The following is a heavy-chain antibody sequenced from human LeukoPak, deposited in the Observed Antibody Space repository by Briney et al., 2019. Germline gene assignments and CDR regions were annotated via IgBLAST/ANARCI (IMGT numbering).Heavy chain of an antibody. CDR2: INPNSGGT. V-gene: IGHV1-2*02. CDR3: ARDRPIYCSSTSCYGNVWFDP. J-gene: IGHJ5*02. D-gene: IGHD2-2*01. Sequence: ASVKVSCKASGYTFTGYYMHWVRQAPGQGLEWMGWINPNSGGTNYAQKFQGRVTMARDTSISTAYMELSRLRSDDTAVYYCARDRPIYCSSTSCYGNVWFDPWGQGTLVTVSS. CDR1: GYTFTGYY.